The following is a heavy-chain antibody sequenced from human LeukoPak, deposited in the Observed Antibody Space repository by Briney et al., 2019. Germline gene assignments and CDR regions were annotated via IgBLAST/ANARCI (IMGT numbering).Heavy chain of an antibody. CDR1: GYSFSSYE. J-gene: IGHJ4*02. D-gene: IGHD6-19*01. CDR3: ARDLNGWYGRVDN. V-gene: IGHV3-48*03. CDR2: ISGSGSTI. Sequence: GGSLRLSCAASGYSFSSYEMNWVRQAPGKGLEWVSYISGSGSTIYYADSVKGRFTISRDNAKNSLHLQMNSLRAEDTAVYYCARDLNGWYGRVDNWGQGTLVTVSS.